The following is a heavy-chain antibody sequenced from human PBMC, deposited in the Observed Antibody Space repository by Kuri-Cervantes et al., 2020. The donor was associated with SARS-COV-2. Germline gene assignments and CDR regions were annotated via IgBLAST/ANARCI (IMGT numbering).Heavy chain of an antibody. J-gene: IGHJ6*02. V-gene: IGHV4-39*01. Sequence: SETLSLTCTVSGGSISSSDHYWGWIRQPPGKGLEWIGTTYYTGRTYYHPPLRSRVTISVDTSKKLSLNLSSVTAADTAVYYCARHQAAGVGYYYYYGMDVWGQGTTVTVSS. D-gene: IGHD3-10*01. CDR3: ARHQAAGVGYYYYYGMDV. CDR2: TYYTGRT. CDR1: GGSISSSDHY.